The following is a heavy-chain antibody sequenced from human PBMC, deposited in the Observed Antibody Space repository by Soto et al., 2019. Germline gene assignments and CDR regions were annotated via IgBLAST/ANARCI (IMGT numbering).Heavy chain of an antibody. Sequence: DVQLLESGGGLVQPGGSLRLSCVASEVTFNNYAMTWVRQAPGKGLEWVSSFTTSGAVKYYADSVKGRFTISRDDSKSTRHLHMTSLSAEDTAVYYCARQRSNNGNVNWFDPWGQGTQVTVSS. J-gene: IGHJ5*02. V-gene: IGHV3-23*01. CDR3: ARQRSNNGNVNWFDP. CDR2: FTTSGAVK. D-gene: IGHD1-20*01. CDR1: EVTFNNYA.